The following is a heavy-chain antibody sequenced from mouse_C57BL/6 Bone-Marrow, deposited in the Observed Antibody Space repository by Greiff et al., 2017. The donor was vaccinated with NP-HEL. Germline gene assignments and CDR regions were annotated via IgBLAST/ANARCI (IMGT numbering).Heavy chain of an antibody. CDR1: GYAFSSSW. CDR2: IYPGDGAT. Sequence: VQLQQSGPELVKPGASVKISCKASGYAFSSSWMNWVKQRPGKGLEWIGRIYPGDGATNYNGKFKGKATLTADKSSSTAYMQLSSLTSEDSAVYFCARSWYCSTYFDYWGQGTTLTVSS. CDR3: ARSWYCSTYFDY. V-gene: IGHV1-82*01. D-gene: IGHD1-1*01. J-gene: IGHJ2*01.